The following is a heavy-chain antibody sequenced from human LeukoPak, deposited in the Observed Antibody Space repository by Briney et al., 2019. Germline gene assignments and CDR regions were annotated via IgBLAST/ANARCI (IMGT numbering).Heavy chain of an antibody. V-gene: IGHV5-51*01. Sequence: GESRQISCKGSGYSFTTYWIGWVRQMPGKGLEWMGMIHPGDSETRYSTSTQCKVAISADKSIRTAYRQWSSLKSSDTAMYYCARRPLPQDYGSVFDPWGPGNL. J-gene: IGHJ5*02. CDR2: IHPGDSET. D-gene: IGHD3-10*01. CDR1: GYSFTTYW. CDR3: ARRPLPQDYGSVFDP.